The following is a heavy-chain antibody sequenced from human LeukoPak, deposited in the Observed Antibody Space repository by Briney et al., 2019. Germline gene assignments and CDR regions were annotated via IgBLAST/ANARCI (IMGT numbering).Heavy chain of an antibody. D-gene: IGHD5-24*01. Sequence: PGGSLRLSCAASGFTVSSNYMNWVRQVPGKGLECLAKIKEDGSETYYADSVKGRFTISRDNPKNLLFLQINSLRVEDTAVYYCARETPRRGETRDGYRWGQGTVVTVSS. CDR3: ARETPRRGETRDGYR. J-gene: IGHJ4*02. CDR2: IKEDGSET. CDR1: GFTVSSNY. V-gene: IGHV3-7*01.